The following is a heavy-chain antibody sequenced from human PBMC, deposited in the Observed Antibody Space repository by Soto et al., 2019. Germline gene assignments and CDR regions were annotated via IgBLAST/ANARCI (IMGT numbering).Heavy chain of an antibody. V-gene: IGHV3-33*01. CDR2: IWYDGSNK. CDR3: ARAPVDTAMVIDY. CDR1: GFTFSSYG. J-gene: IGHJ4*02. D-gene: IGHD5-18*01. Sequence: QVQLVESGGGVVQPGRSLRLSCAASGFTFSSYGMHWVRQATGKGLEWVAVIWYDGSNKYYADSVKGRFTISRDNSKNTLYLQMNSLRAEDTAVYYCARAPVDTAMVIDYWGQGTLVTVSS.